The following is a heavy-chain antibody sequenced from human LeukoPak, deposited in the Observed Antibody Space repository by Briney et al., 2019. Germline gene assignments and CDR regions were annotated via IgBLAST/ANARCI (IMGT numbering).Heavy chain of an antibody. Sequence: PSETLSLTCAVTARSISRGGYSWSWIRQPPGNGLDWFGYIYHSGSTYSHPTLKSRVTISVDRSKNQFSLKLSSVTAADTAVYYCARVGWPHAFDIWGQETMVTVSS. D-gene: IGHD2-15*01. CDR3: ARVGWPHAFDI. CDR1: ARSISRGGYS. CDR2: IYHSGST. J-gene: IGHJ3*02. V-gene: IGHV4-30-2*01.